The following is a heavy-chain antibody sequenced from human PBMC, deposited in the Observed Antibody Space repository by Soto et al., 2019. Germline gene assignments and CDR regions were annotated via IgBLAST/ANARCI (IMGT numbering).Heavy chain of an antibody. CDR2: IYNTGTS. CDR1: GDSVKSVGYY. Sequence: QVHLQESATGLVKPSETLSLTCSVSGDSVKSVGYYWTWIRQPPGKGFEWLGDIYNTGTSRYHASLRGRLTISADASSNTFSLTLTSVTAADTAVYFCGRGVSSGWNQTRVDPWGHGSL. V-gene: IGHV4-30-4*08. D-gene: IGHD6-25*01. CDR3: GRGVSSGWNQTRVDP. J-gene: IGHJ5*02.